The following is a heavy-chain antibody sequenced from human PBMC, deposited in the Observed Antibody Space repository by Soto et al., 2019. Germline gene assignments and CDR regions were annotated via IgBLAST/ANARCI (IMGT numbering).Heavy chain of an antibody. CDR2: IYTSGST. CDR1: GGSISHYY. CDR3: AGSVPYSSSSFHY. V-gene: IGHV4-4*07. J-gene: IGHJ4*02. D-gene: IGHD6-6*01. Sequence: NPSETLSLTCTVSGGSISHYYWNWIRQPAGKGLEWIGRIYTSGSTNYNPSLKSRVTMSVDTSKNQFSLKVRSVTAADTAVYYCAGSVPYSSSSFHYWGQGTLVTVSS.